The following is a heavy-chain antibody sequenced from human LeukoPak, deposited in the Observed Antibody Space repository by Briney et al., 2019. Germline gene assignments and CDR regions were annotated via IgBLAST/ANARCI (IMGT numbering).Heavy chain of an antibody. Sequence: ASVKVSCKASGYTFTSYGISWVRQAPGQGLEWMGCISAYNGNTNYAQKLQGRVTMTTDTSTSTAYMELRSLRSDDTAVYYCARGAPYYYDSSGYSDYWGQGTLVTVSS. V-gene: IGHV1-18*01. CDR3: ARGAPYYYDSSGYSDY. CDR1: GYTFTSYG. J-gene: IGHJ4*02. CDR2: ISAYNGNT. D-gene: IGHD3-22*01.